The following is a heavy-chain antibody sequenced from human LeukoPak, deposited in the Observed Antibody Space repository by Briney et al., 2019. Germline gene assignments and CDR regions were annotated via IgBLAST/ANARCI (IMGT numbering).Heavy chain of an antibody. Sequence: GGSLRLSCAASGFTFSSYWMYWVRQAPGKGLVWVSRINSDGSSTSYADSVKGRFTISRDNAKNLLYLQMNSLRAGDTAIYYCVRDQDEDRGSTTFDRWGQGTLVTVSS. CDR1: GFTFSSYW. D-gene: IGHD1-26*01. CDR2: INSDGSST. J-gene: IGHJ4*02. V-gene: IGHV3-74*01. CDR3: VRDQDEDRGSTTFDR.